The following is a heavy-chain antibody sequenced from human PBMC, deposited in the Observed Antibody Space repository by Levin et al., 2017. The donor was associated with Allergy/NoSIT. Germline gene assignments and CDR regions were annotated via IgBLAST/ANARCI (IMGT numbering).Heavy chain of an antibody. V-gene: IGHV1-69*13. D-gene: IGHD3-9*01. CDR1: GGTFSSYA. Sequence: SVKVSCKASGGTFSSYAFSWVRQAPGQGLEWMGGIIPVYGTTRYAQTFQGRVAISADESTSTVFLELSSLRSEDTALYYCATRYYDVLTGYSPWGQGTLVTVSS. CDR3: ATRYYDVLTGYSP. J-gene: IGHJ5*02. CDR2: IIPVYGTT.